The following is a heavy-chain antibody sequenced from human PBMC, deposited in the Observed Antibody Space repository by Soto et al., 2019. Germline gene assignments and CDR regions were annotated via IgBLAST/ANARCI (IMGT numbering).Heavy chain of an antibody. V-gene: IGHV3-30-3*01. CDR2: ISYDGGNK. Sequence: QVQLVESGGGVVQPGRSLRLSCAASGFTFSSYAMHWVRQAPGKGLEWVAVISYDGGNKYYADSVEGRFTISRDNSKNTLYLQINSLRAEDTAVYYCARPDYGSGSYPDYWGQGTLVTVSS. D-gene: IGHD3-10*01. CDR1: GFTFSSYA. J-gene: IGHJ4*02. CDR3: ARPDYGSGSYPDY.